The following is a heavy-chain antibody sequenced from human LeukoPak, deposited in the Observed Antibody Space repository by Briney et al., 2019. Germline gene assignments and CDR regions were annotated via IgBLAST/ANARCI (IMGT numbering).Heavy chain of an antibody. CDR1: GFTFSSYS. J-gene: IGHJ4*02. V-gene: IGHV3-21*01. CDR2: ISSSSSYI. Sequence: GGSLRLSCAASGFTFSSYSMNWVRQAPGKGLEWVSSISSSSSYIYYADSVKGRFTISRDNAKNSLYLQMNSLRAEDTAVYYCARAKYRYCSSTGCYGYFDYWGQGTLVTVSS. CDR3: ARAKYRYCSSTGCYGYFDY. D-gene: IGHD2-2*01.